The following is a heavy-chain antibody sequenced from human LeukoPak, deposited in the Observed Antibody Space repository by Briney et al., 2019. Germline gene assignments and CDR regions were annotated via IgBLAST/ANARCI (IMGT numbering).Heavy chain of an antibody. CDR3: ARARTTTGGLDY. D-gene: IGHD4-17*01. V-gene: IGHV3-48*03. Sequence: GGSLRLSCAASGFTFSTYEMNWVRQAPGKGLEWVSYIGSSGTTIYYADSVKGRFTISRDNAKNSLYLQMNSLRAEDTAVYYCARARTTTGGLDYWGQGTLVTVSS. CDR1: GFTFSTYE. CDR2: IGSSGTTI. J-gene: IGHJ4*02.